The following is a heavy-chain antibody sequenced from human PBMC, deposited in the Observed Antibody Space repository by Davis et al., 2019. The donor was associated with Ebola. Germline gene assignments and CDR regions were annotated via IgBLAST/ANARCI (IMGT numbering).Heavy chain of an antibody. D-gene: IGHD3-22*01. CDR2: ISAYNGNT. J-gene: IGHJ4*02. Sequence: AASVKVSCKASGGTFSSYGISWVRQAPGQGLEWMGWISAYNGNTNYAQKLQGRVTMTTDTSTSTAYMELGSLRSDDLAVYYCARMTSNWLYDFWGQGTLVTVSS. CDR1: GGTFSSYG. CDR3: ARMTSNWLYDF. V-gene: IGHV1-18*03.